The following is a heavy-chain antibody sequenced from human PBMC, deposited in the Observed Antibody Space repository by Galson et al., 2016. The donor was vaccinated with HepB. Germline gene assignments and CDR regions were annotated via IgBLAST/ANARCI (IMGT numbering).Heavy chain of an antibody. CDR3: ATRTYCSGGSCWNS. Sequence: QSGAEVKKPGDSLKISCKGSGYNFNNSWIAWVRQMPGKGLEWMAIIFPGDSDITYGPSFQGHVTISADKSIGAAYLQWSSLRASDTVMYFCATRTYCSGGSCWNSWGQGTLVIVSS. D-gene: IGHD2-15*01. V-gene: IGHV5-51*01. J-gene: IGHJ4*02. CDR2: IFPGDSDI. CDR1: GYNFNNSW.